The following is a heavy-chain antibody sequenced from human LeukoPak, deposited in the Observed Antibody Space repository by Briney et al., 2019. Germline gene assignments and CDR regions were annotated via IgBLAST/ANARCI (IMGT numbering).Heavy chain of an antibody. Sequence: SETLSLTCTVSGGSISSYYWSWIRQPPGKGLEWIGYIYTSGSTNYNPSLKSRVTISVNTSKNQFSLKLSSVTAADTAVYYCAKRAGDYSIYSYWFDPWGQGTLVTVSS. D-gene: IGHD4-11*01. CDR1: GGSISSYY. CDR2: IYTSGST. CDR3: AKRAGDYSIYSYWFDP. V-gene: IGHV4-4*09. J-gene: IGHJ5*02.